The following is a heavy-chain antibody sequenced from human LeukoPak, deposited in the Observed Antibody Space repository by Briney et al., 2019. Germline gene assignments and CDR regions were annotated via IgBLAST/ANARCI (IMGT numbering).Heavy chain of an antibody. V-gene: IGHV3-9*01. D-gene: IGHD3-10*01. CDR1: GFTFDDYA. Sequence: GGSLRLSCAASGFTFDDYAMHWVRQAPGKGLEWVSGISWNSGSIGYADSVKGRFTISRDNAKNSLYLQMNSLRADDTAVYYCAKAFPYGSVSLGYWGQGTLVTVSS. CDR3: AKAFPYGSVSLGY. J-gene: IGHJ4*02. CDR2: ISWNSGSI.